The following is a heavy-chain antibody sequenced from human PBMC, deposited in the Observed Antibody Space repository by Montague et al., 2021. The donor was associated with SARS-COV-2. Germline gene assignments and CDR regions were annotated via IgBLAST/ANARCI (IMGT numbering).Heavy chain of an antibody. CDR1: GGSMNSYY. CDR2: IYYRGST. D-gene: IGHD5/OR15-5a*01. CDR3: ARESTYNWFDS. J-gene: IGHJ5*01. V-gene: IGHV4-59*01. Sequence: SETLSLTCSVSGGSMNSYYWSWLRQTPGKGLEWIGYIYYRGSTNYSPSLKSRVNISVDTSKNQFSLSLTSVTAADTAVHYCARESTYNWFDSWGQGTLVTVSS.